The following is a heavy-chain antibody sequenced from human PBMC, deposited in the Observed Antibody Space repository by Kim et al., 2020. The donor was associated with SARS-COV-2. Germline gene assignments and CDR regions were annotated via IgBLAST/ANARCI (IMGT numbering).Heavy chain of an antibody. J-gene: IGHJ4*02. CDR1: GFAFYHYE. V-gene: IGHV3-48*03. D-gene: IGHD3-16*02. CDR2: ISATGDPI. CDR3: ARGYIWGSYRHPSYFDY. Sequence: GGSLRLSCAASGFAFYHYEFSWVRQAPGKGLEWLAYISATGDPIYYADSLKGRFTISRDNTKNSLSLQMNSLGAEDTAIYYFARGYIWGSYRHPSYFDYWGQGALVTVS.